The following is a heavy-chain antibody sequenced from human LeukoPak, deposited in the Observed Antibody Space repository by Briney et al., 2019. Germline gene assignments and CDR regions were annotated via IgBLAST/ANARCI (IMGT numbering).Heavy chain of an antibody. J-gene: IGHJ4*02. D-gene: IGHD6-6*01. CDR1: GGTFSSYA. V-gene: IGHV1-69*13. Sequence: ASVKVSCKASGGTFSSYAISWVRQAPGRGLEWMGGIIPIFGTANYAQKFQGRVTITADESTSTAYMELSSLRSEDTAVYYCASEYSSPCFDYWGQGTLVTVSS. CDR2: IIPIFGTA. CDR3: ASEYSSPCFDY.